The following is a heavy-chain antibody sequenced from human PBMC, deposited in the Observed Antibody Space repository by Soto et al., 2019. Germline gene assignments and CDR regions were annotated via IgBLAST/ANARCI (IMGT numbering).Heavy chain of an antibody. Sequence: ASVKVSCKASGYTFTIYYMHWVRQAPGQGLEWMGIINPSGGSTSYAQKFQGRVTMTRDTSTSTVYKELSSLRSEDTAVYYCARDGAAARPQYYFDYWGQGTLVTVSS. CDR1: GYTFTIYY. D-gene: IGHD6-13*01. V-gene: IGHV1-46*01. CDR2: INPSGGST. CDR3: ARDGAAARPQYYFDY. J-gene: IGHJ4*02.